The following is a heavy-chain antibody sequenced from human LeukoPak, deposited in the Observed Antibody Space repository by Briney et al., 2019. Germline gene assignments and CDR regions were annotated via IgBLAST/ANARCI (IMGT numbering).Heavy chain of an antibody. D-gene: IGHD3-22*01. CDR1: GFTFSSYS. CDR2: ITSSGRYI. CDR3: ARDYYDSSGYPDY. J-gene: IGHJ4*02. Sequence: PGGSLRLSCAASGFTFSSYSMNWVRQAPGKGLEWVSSITSSGRYIYYADSVKGRFTISRDNSKNTLYLQMNSLRAEDTAVYYCARDYYDSSGYPDYWGQGTLVTVSS. V-gene: IGHV3-21*01.